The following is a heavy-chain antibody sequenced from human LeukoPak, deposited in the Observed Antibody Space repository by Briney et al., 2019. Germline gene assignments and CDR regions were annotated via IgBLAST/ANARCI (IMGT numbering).Heavy chain of an antibody. CDR2: INAGNGNT. D-gene: IGHD2-8*01. CDR3: ARTNIRGLYYFDY. J-gene: IGHJ4*02. Sequence: GASVKVSCKASGGTFSSYAISWVRQAPGQRLEWMGWINAGNGNTKYSQKFQGRVTITRDTSASTAYMELSSLRSEDTAVYYCARTNIRGLYYFDYWGQGTLVTVSS. CDR1: GGTFSSYA. V-gene: IGHV1-3*01.